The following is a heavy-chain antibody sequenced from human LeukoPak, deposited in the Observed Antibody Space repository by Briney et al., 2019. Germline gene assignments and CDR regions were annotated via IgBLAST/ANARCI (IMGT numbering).Heavy chain of an antibody. Sequence: GGSLRLSCVASGFTFGDVVMSWVRQAPGKGLEWDSAISYNGASTDYADSVKGRFAISRDNSKNTLYLQMNSLRAEDTAVYYCARRTGGTKDYWGQGTQVTVSS. J-gene: IGHJ4*02. CDR3: ARRTGGTKDY. CDR2: ISYNGAST. D-gene: IGHD7-27*01. V-gene: IGHV3-23*01. CDR1: GFTFGDVV.